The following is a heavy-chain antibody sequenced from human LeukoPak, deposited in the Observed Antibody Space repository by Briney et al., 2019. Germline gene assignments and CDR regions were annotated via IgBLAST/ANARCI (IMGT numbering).Heavy chain of an antibody. CDR2: INHSGST. CDR3: ARDRAHCSSTSCLNWFDS. J-gene: IGHJ5*01. CDR1: GGSFSGYY. V-gene: IGHV4-34*01. Sequence: PSETLSLTCAVYGGSFSGYYWSWIRQPPGKGLEWIGEINHSGSTNYNPSLKSRVTISVDTSKNQFSLKLSSVTAADTAVYYCARDRAHCSSTSCLNWFDSWGQGTLVTVSS. D-gene: IGHD2-2*01.